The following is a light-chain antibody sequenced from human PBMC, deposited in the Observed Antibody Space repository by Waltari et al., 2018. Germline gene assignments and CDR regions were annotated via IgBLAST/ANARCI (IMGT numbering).Light chain of an antibody. Sequence: DIQMTQSPSSLSASVGERLTITGRASQNIGTYVNWYRQQPGKAPELLMFAASSFHVGVPSRFSGSGSGTEFTLTLNSLQPEDFVTYYCQQYNNWPRVFGPGTKVDIK. CDR3: QQYNNWPRV. J-gene: IGKJ3*01. V-gene: IGKV1-39*01. CDR1: QNIGTY. CDR2: AAS.